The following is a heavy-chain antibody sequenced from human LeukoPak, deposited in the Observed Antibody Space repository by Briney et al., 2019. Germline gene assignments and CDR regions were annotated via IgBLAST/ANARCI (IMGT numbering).Heavy chain of an antibody. V-gene: IGHV3-74*01. CDR2: ISSVGSKT. Sequence: GGPLRLSYAISEFSFTYYWMHWVRQVPGKGLIWVSCISSVGSKTRYAAFVKGRFTISRDNAKNTLFLQMSIRRVEDTALFFCVRAGGASSYMSFDPWGQGILVTVSS. CDR1: EFSFTYYW. CDR3: VRAGGASSYMSFDP. J-gene: IGHJ5*02. D-gene: IGHD6-6*01.